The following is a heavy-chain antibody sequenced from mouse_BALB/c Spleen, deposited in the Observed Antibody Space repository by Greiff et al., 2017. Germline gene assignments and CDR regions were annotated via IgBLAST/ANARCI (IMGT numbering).Heavy chain of an antibody. CDR2: INPSSGYT. J-gene: IGHJ4*01. Sequence: VQRVESGAELARPGASVKMSCKASGYTFTSYTMHWVKQRPGQGLEWIGYINPSSGYTNYNQKFKDKATLTADKSSSTAYMQLSSLTSEDSAVYYCARPYYYGSSYYAMDYWGQGTSVTVSS. CDR1: GYTFTSYT. D-gene: IGHD1-1*01. CDR3: ARPYYYGSSYYAMDY. V-gene: IGHV1-4*01.